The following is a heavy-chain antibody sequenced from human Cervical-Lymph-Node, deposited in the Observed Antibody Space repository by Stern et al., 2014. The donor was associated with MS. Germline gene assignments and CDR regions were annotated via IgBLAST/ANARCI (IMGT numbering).Heavy chain of an antibody. CDR3: ARESKDGYNFDF. CDR1: GDTFNRHG. Sequence: QMQLVQSGAEVKKPGSSLKISCEVSGDTFNRHGVSWVRQAPGQGLEWMGGIIPATTTAGYAQKFQGRVTLTVDEFTRTVYMEMSSLTFEDTAVYYCARESKDGYNFDFWGQGTLVTVSS. CDR2: IIPATTTA. V-gene: IGHV1-69*01. D-gene: IGHD5-24*01. J-gene: IGHJ4*02.